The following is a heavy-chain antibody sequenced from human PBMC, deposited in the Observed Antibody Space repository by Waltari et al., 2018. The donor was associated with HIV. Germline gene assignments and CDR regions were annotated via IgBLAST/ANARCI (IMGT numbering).Heavy chain of an antibody. Sequence: EVQLVESGGGLVQPGRSLRLSCAASGFSFSDYAMNWVRKGPGKGRELISNISSSSSNTNYANAVKSRFTISRDNTKRSLDFHMSNLRDEDAAVDFCARDTLTLYFGFDVWGQGTTVSVSS. CDR1: GFSFSDYA. CDR3: ARDTLTLYFGFDV. V-gene: IGHV3-48*02. CDR2: ISSSSSNT. J-gene: IGHJ6*02.